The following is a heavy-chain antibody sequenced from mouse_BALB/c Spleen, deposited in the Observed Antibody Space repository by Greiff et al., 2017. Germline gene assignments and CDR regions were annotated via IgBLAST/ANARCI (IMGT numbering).Heavy chain of an antibody. V-gene: IGHV14-3*02. J-gene: IGHJ4*01. CDR3: ARSGYYGYYAMDY. CDR1: GFNIKDTY. CDR2: IDPANGNT. D-gene: IGHD1-1*01. Sequence: VQLQQSGAELVKPGASVKLSCTASGFNIKDTYMHWVKQRPEQGLEWIGRIDPANGNTKYDPKFQGKATITADTSSNTAYLQLSSLTSEDTAVYYCARSGYYGYYAMDYWGQGTSVTVSS.